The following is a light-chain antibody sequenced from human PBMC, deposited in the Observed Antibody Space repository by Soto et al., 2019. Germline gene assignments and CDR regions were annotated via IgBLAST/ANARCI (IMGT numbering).Light chain of an antibody. J-gene: IGKJ4*01. CDR1: QSISSY. Sequence: DIQMTKSPSSLSASVGDRVTITCRASQSISSYLNWYQQKPGKAPKLLIYAASSLQSGVPSRFSGSGSGKEFPLANRCLQSEDQSTHYRETGYSTPHVVGGGTKVDIK. CDR2: AAS. V-gene: IGKV1-39*01. CDR3: ETGYSTPHV.